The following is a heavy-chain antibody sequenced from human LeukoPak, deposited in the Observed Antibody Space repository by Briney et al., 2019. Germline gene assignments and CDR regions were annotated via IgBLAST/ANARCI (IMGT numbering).Heavy chain of an antibody. Sequence: GGSLRLSCAASGFTFSTYAMHWVRQAPGKGLEYVAAIDSKGDYPHYANSVKGRFTISRENSKNTLYLEVGSLRAEDMAVYYCARPSSSGWYAPFFWGQGTLVTVSS. CDR1: GFTFSTYA. D-gene: IGHD6-19*01. CDR3: ARPSSSGWYAPFF. CDR2: IDSKGDYP. V-gene: IGHV3-64*01. J-gene: IGHJ4*02.